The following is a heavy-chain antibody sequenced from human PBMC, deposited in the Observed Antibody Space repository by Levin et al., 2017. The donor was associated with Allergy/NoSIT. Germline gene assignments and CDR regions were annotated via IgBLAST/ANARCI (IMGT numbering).Heavy chain of an antibody. CDR3: ARKSMVRFLEWTHPPMDV. CDR2: INPNSGGT. J-gene: IGHJ6*02. D-gene: IGHD3-3*01. V-gene: IGHV1-2*02. Sequence: PGESLKISCKASGYTFTGYYMHWVRQAPGQGLEWMGWINPNSGGTNYAQKFQGRVTMTRDTSISTAYMELSRLRSDDTAVYYCARKSMVRFLEWTHPPMDVWGQGTTVTVSS. CDR1: GYTFTGYY.